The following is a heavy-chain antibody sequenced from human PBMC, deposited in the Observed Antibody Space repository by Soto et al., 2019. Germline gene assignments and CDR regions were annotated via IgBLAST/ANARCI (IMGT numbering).Heavy chain of an antibody. CDR3: ARGAEYQLLNSEYFYGMDV. CDR2: IAYDETNK. CDR1: GFSFSTHG. J-gene: IGHJ6*02. D-gene: IGHD2-2*01. Sequence: VGSLRLSCAASGFSFSTHGFHWVRQAPAKGLEWVAVIAYDETNKYYGDSVKGRFTISRDNSESTLYLQMSSLRPEDSAVYYCARGAEYQLLNSEYFYGMDVWGQGTTVTVSS. V-gene: IGHV3-30*03.